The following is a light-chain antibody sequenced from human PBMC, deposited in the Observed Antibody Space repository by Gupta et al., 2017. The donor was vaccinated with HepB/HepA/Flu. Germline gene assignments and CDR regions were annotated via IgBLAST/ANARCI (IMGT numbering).Light chain of an antibody. J-gene: IGKJ1*01. CDR1: QSLSSTY. CDR2: GAS. V-gene: IGKV3-20*01. Sequence: ETVFTQSPGTLSLSPGERATLSCRASQSLSSTYLAWYQQNPGQAPRLLIYGASRRATGLPDRFSGSGSGTDFTLTISGREPEDFAVYYCQQEGRSPWTFGQGTKVEIK. CDR3: QQEGRSPWT.